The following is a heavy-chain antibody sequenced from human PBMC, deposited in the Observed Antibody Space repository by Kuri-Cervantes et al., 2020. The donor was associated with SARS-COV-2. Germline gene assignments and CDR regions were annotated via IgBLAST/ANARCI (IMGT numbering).Heavy chain of an antibody. CDR3: ARDGHHWNFDY. Sequence: GESLKISCAASGFTFSGHWIHWVRQAPGKGLVWVSRINPDGSYTNNADSVKGRFTLSRDNAKNMLFLQMSSLRADDTAVYYCARDGHHWNFDYWGPGTLVTVSS. J-gene: IGHJ4*02. CDR2: INPDGSYT. CDR1: GFTFSGHW. V-gene: IGHV3-74*01. D-gene: IGHD1-1*01.